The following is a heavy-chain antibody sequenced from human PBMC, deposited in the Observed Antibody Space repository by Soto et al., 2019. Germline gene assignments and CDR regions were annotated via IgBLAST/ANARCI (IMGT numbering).Heavy chain of an antibody. Sequence: ASVKVSCKASGYTFTGYYMHWVRQAPGQGLEWMGIINPSGGSTSYAQKFQGRVTMTRDTSTSTVYMELSSLRSEDTAVYYCARDYYGSGSYYNPFDYWGQGTLVTVSS. J-gene: IGHJ4*02. CDR2: INPSGGST. CDR3: ARDYYGSGSYYNPFDY. V-gene: IGHV1-46*03. CDR1: GYTFTGYY. D-gene: IGHD3-10*01.